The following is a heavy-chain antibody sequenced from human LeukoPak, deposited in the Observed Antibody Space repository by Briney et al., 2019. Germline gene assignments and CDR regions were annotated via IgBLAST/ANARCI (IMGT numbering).Heavy chain of an antibody. V-gene: IGHV4-4*02. Sequence: PSETLSLTCAVSGGSISSNNWWSWVRQPPGKGLEWIGEVYHSGSTNYNPSLRSRVTISVDKSNNQFSLKLSSVTAADTALYYCARVTGRHFQHWGQGTLVTVSS. J-gene: IGHJ1*01. CDR3: ARVTGRHFQH. CDR1: GGSISSNNW. CDR2: VYHSGST.